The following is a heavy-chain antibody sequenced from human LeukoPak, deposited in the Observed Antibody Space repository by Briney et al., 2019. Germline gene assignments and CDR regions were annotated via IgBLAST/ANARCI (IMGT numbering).Heavy chain of an antibody. V-gene: IGHV3-7*01. CDR1: GFTFSTYS. CDR3: ARGSGYSYGPFDY. D-gene: IGHD5-18*01. CDR2: IKQDGSEK. J-gene: IGHJ4*02. Sequence: GGSLRLSCAASGFTFSTYSMNWVRQAPGKGLEWVANIKQDGSEKYYVDSVEGRFTISRDNAKNSLYLQMNSLRAEDTAVYYCARGSGYSYGPFDYWGQGTLVTVSS.